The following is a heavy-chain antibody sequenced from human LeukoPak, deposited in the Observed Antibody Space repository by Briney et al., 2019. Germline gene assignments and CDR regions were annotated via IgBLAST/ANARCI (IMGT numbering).Heavy chain of an antibody. D-gene: IGHD3-10*01. J-gene: IGHJ5*02. V-gene: IGHV3-33*01. CDR2: IRYDGSAY. CDR3: ARDVWFGDYRWFDP. CDR1: GFTFSRYG. Sequence: GGSLRLSCVASGFTFSRYGIHCVRQPPGKGLEWVAVIRYDGSAYSYADSVKGRFTISRDNSKNTLYLQMSSLRAEDTAVYFCARDVWFGDYRWFDPWGQGTLVIVSS.